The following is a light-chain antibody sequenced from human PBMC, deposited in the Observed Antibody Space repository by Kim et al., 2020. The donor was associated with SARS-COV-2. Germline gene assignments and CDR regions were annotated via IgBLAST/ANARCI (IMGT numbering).Light chain of an antibody. Sequence: EIVLTQSPATLSLSPGERAALSCRASQSVSSSYLAWYQQKPGQAPRLLIYGASSRATGIPDRFSGSGSGTDFTLTITRLEPDDFAVYYCQQYGTSPLTFGGGPSWRSN. CDR2: GAS. V-gene: IGKV3-20*01. J-gene: IGKJ4*01. CDR1: QSVSSSY. CDR3: QQYGTSPLT.